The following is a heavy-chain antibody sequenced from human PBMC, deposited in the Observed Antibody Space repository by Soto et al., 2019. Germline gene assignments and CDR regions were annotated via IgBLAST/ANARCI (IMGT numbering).Heavy chain of an antibody. CDR3: ARGGALRPNGPAPLAF. Sequence: QLQLQESGSGLVNPSQTLSLTCTVSGASITSGSYSWSWIRQAPGKGLEWIGNIHVTGYTAFSPSLKRRVTLSVDTSKNQFSLNVNSVTAADTAVYFCARGGALRPNGPAPLAFWGQGTLVPVSS. CDR1: GASITSGSYS. J-gene: IGHJ4*02. V-gene: IGHV4-30-2*01. CDR2: IHVTGYT. D-gene: IGHD1-26*01.